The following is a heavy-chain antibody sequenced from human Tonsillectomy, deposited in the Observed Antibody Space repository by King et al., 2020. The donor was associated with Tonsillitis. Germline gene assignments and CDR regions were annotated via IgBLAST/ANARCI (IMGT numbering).Heavy chain of an antibody. CDR2: IYTSGST. CDR3: AEKKATTYYYYYYMDV. J-gene: IGHJ6*03. V-gene: IGHV4-61*02. CDR1: GGSISSGSYY. Sequence: VQLQESGPGLVKPSQTLSLTCTVSGGSISSGSYYWSWIRQPAGKGLEWIGRIYTSGSTNYNPSLKSRVTISVDTSKNQFSLKLSSVTAADTAVYYCAEKKATTYYYYYYMDVWGKGTTVTVSS. D-gene: IGHD1-26*01.